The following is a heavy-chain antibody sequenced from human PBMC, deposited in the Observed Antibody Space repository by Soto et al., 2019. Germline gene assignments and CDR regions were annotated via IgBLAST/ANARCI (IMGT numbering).Heavy chain of an antibody. J-gene: IGHJ5*02. Sequence: PSETLSLTCTVSGGSISSSSYYWGWIRQPPGKGLEWIGSIYYSGSTYYNPSLKSRVTISVDTSKNQFSLKLSSVTAADTAVYYCARRILLYFILTGYYSPYLFDVWGQRSLVTGSS. V-gene: IGHV4-39*01. CDR1: GGSISSSSYY. CDR2: IYYSGST. D-gene: IGHD3-9*01. CDR3: ARRILLYFILTGYYSPYLFDV.